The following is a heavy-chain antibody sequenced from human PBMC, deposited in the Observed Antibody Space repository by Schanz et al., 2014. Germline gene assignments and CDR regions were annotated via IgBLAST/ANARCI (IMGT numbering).Heavy chain of an antibody. J-gene: IGHJ1*01. CDR1: GYTFITYY. CDR3: AREGFYAEYFRH. CDR2: IHPSDGGT. V-gene: IGHV1-46*03. Sequence: QVQLLQSGAEVKKPGASVKLSCQASGYTFITYYIHWVRQAPGQGLQWMGMIHPSDGGTSYAQEFQGRVTVTRDTSTSTVYMELSSLTSEDTAVYFCAREGFYAEYFRHWGQGTLVVVSS.